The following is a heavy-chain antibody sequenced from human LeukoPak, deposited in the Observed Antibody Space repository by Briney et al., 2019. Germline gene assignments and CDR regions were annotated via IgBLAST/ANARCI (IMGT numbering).Heavy chain of an antibody. CDR3: ARHHPSSLPPYDSSGYYPDY. V-gene: IGHV4-39*01. J-gene: IGHJ4*02. Sequence: PSETLSLTCTVSGGSISSSTYYWGWIRQPPGKGLEWIGNMYYSGSMHYSGSTYYNPSLKSRVTISVGSSKNQFSLKLSSVTAADTAVYYCARHHPSSLPPYDSSGYYPDYWGQGTLVTVSS. D-gene: IGHD3-22*01. CDR2: MYYSGSMHYSGST. CDR1: GGSISSSTYY.